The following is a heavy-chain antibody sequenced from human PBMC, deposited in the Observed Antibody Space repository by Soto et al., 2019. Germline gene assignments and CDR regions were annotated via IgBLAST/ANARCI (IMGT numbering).Heavy chain of an antibody. J-gene: IGHJ4*02. CDR2: ILHTGGT. D-gene: IGHD3-10*01. Sequence: KSSETLSLTCAVSGGSISGGGFSWSWIRQPPGKGLEWIGYILHTGGTQYNPSLKSRVSMSVDKSKNQFSLHLTSVTAADTAVYYCARLQFGEGFDYWGQGALVTVS. V-gene: IGHV4-30-2*01. CDR1: GGSISGGGFS. CDR3: ARLQFGEGFDY.